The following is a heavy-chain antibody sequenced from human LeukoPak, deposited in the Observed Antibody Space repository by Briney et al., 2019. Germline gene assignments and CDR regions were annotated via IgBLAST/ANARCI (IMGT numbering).Heavy chain of an antibody. CDR1: GFTFDDYA. J-gene: IGHJ4*02. V-gene: IGHV3-43*02. CDR2: ISGDGGST. D-gene: IGHD3-10*01. Sequence: GGSLRLSCAASGFTFDDYAMHWVRQAPEKGLEWVSLISGDGGSTYYADSVKGRFTISRDNSKNSLYLQMNSLRTEDTALYYCAKDFSSYGSGSYCSFDYWGQGTLVTVSS. CDR3: AKDFSSYGSGSYCSFDY.